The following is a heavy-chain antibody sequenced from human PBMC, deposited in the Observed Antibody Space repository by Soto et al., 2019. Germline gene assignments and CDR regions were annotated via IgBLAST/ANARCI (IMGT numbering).Heavy chain of an antibody. Sequence: PGGSLRLSCTASGFTFRSPNMNWVRQAPGKGLEWIAYISTNCNVKHCADSVTGRVTISRDNAKSSLFLQMDSLKDEDTAFYFCVRDQGVVIIKDYWGQGTLVTVSS. CDR3: VRDQGVVIIKDY. D-gene: IGHD2-8*01. CDR1: GFTFRSPN. V-gene: IGHV3-48*02. J-gene: IGHJ4*02. CDR2: ISTNCNVK.